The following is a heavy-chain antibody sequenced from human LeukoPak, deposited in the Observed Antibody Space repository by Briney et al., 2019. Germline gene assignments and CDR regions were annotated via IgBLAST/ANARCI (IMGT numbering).Heavy chain of an antibody. CDR2: IYLGDSDT. CDR3: ARRPAYSSSSWFDP. D-gene: IGHD6-6*01. Sequence: GAXLKISYKGSGTSFTSYWIAGVRPMPGKGEEWMGIIYLGDSDTSYSPSFHGQVTISADKSINTAYLQWSSLKAPDTAMYYCARRPAYSSSSWFDPWGQGTLVTVSS. CDR1: GTSFTSYW. V-gene: IGHV5-51*01. J-gene: IGHJ5*02.